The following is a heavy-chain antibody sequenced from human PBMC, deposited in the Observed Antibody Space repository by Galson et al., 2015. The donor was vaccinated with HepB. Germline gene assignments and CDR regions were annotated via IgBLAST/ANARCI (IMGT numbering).Heavy chain of an antibody. CDR3: ATDPGITMVRVLDY. CDR1: GYTLTELS. V-gene: IGHV1-24*01. CDR2: FDPEDGET. J-gene: IGHJ4*02. D-gene: IGHD3-10*01. Sequence: SVKVSCKVSGYTLTELSMHWVRQAPGKGLEWMGGFDPEDGETIYAQKFQGRVTMTEDTSTDTAYMELSSLRSEDTAVYYCATDPGITMVRVLDYWGQGTLVTVSS.